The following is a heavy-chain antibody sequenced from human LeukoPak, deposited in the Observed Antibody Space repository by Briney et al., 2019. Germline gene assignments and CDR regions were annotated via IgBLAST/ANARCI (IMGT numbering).Heavy chain of an antibody. CDR2: INPNSGGT. J-gene: IGHJ5*02. V-gene: IGHV1-2*02. CDR3: ARDLGKQQLFNWFDP. Sequence: ASVKVSCKSSVYTFTGYYMHWVRQAPGQGLEWMGWINPNSGGTNYAQKFQGRVTMNRDTSISTAYMELSRLRSDDTAVYYCARDLGKQQLFNWFDPWGQGTLVTVSS. D-gene: IGHD6-13*01. CDR1: VYTFTGYY.